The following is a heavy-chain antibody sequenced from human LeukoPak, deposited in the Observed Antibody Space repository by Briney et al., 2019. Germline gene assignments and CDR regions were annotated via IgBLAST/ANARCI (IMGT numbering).Heavy chain of an antibody. Sequence: PSETLSLTCTVSGGSISSSSYYWGSIRQPPGKELGCIGSISYGGRTYYKLSLKSRATISVDTSKNQHSLNLSSVTAADTAVYYCVRVVAVAGTGYYLDYWGQGTLVTVSS. CDR1: GGSISSSSYY. D-gene: IGHD6-19*01. J-gene: IGHJ4*02. CDR3: VRVVAVAGTGYYLDY. CDR2: ISYGGRT. V-gene: IGHV4-39*07.